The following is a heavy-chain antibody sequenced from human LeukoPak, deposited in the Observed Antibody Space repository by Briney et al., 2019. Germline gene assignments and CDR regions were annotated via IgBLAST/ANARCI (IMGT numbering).Heavy chain of an antibody. CDR1: GGSISSFY. V-gene: IGHV4-4*07. Sequence: SETLSLTCTVSGGSISSFYWSWIRQPAGKGLEWIGRIYTSGSTNYNPSLKRRVTMSVDTSKNQFSLKLSSVTAADTAVYYCARVRGVRGVKSYYFDYWGQGTLVTVSS. CDR2: IYTSGST. CDR3: ARVRGVRGVKSYYFDY. J-gene: IGHJ4*02. D-gene: IGHD3-10*01.